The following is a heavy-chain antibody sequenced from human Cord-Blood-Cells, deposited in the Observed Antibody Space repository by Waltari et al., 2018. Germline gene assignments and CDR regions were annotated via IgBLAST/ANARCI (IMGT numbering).Heavy chain of an antibody. Sequence: QVQLQESGPGLVKPSATLSLTCTASGGSISSYSWRWIRPPAGKGLEWIGRIYTSGSTNYNPSLKSRVTMSVDTSKNQFSLKLSSVTAADTAVYYCARAEYYDFWSGYYSDAFDIWGQGTMVTVSS. CDR3: ARAEYYDFWSGYYSDAFDI. J-gene: IGHJ3*02. D-gene: IGHD3-3*01. V-gene: IGHV4-4*07. CDR2: IYTSGST. CDR1: GGSISSYS.